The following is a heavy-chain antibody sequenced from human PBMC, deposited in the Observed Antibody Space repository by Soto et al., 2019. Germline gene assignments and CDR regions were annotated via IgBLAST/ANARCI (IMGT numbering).Heavy chain of an antibody. CDR2: IYYSGST. CDR1: GYSISSGYY. V-gene: IGHV4-61*01. Sequence: SETLSLTCAVSGYSISSGYYWGWIRQPPGKGLEWIGYIYYSGSTNYNPSLKSRVTISVDTSKNQFSLKLSSVTAADTAVYYCARDGYSYAWDYYYGMDVWGQGTTVTVSS. CDR3: ARDGYSYAWDYYYGMDV. J-gene: IGHJ6*02. D-gene: IGHD5-18*01.